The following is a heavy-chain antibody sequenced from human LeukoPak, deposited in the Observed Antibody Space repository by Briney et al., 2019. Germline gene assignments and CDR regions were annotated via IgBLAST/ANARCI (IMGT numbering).Heavy chain of an antibody. CDR3: AAGYRTSASCYNFEH. V-gene: IGHV3-9*01. CDR1: GFILDDYA. J-gene: IGHJ4*02. CDR2: ISWGGAGL. D-gene: IGHD2-2*02. Sequence: PGGSLSLSCAASGFILDDYAPHWVRHRPGRGLEWVSRISWGGAGLGYADSVMGRFTISRDTAKNSLYLQMSSLRPEDTALYYCAAGYRTSASCYNFEHWGQGTLVTVSS.